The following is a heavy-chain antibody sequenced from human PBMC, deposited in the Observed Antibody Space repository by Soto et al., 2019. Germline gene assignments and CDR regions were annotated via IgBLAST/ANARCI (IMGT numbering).Heavy chain of an antibody. J-gene: IGHJ6*02. D-gene: IGHD4-17*01. CDR1: GGSMSSYY. CDR3: ASGCKGTVFPYSYGMDV. Sequence: PSETLSLTCTVSGGSMSSYYWSWIRQPPGKGLEWIGYIYYSGSTNYNPSLKSRVTMSVDTPKNQFSLKLSSVTAADTAVYYSASGCKGTVFPYSYGMDVWGQGTTVTVSS. CDR2: IYYSGST. V-gene: IGHV4-59*01.